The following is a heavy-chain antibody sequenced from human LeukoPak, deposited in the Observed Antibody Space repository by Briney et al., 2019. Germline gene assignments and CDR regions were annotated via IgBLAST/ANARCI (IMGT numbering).Heavy chain of an antibody. Sequence: ASVKVSCKASGYTFTSYDINWVRQATGQGLEWMGWMNPNSGNTGYAQKFQGRVTMTRNTSTSTAYMELRSLRSDDTAVYYCARDRATMVRGVTNWFDPWGQGTLVTVSS. CDR3: ARDRATMVRGVTNWFDP. CDR1: GYTFTSYD. J-gene: IGHJ5*02. V-gene: IGHV1-8*01. CDR2: MNPNSGNT. D-gene: IGHD3-10*01.